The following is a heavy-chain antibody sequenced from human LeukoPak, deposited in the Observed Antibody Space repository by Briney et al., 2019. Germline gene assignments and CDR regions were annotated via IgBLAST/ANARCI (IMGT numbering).Heavy chain of an antibody. CDR3: TFYGDSGDY. J-gene: IGHJ4*02. V-gene: IGHV3-73*01. CDR2: IRSKANSYAT. Sequence: GGSLKLSCAASGFTFSGSAMHWVRQASGKGLEWVGRIRSKANSYATAYAASVKGRFTISRDDSKNTAYLQMNSLKTEDTAVYYCTFYGDSGDYWGQGTLVTVSS. CDR1: GFTFSGSA. D-gene: IGHD4-17*01.